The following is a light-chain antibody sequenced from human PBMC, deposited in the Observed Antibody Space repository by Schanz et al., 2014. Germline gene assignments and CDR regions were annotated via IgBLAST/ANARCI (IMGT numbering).Light chain of an antibody. CDR2: DVT. Sequence: QSALTQPPSASGSPGQSVTISCTGTSSDVGAYNYVSWYQQHPGKAPKLIISDVTRRPSGVPDRFSGSKSDNTASLTVSGLQAEDEADYYCQSYDSSLSGLVVFGGGTKLTVL. J-gene: IGLJ2*01. CDR3: QSYDSSLSGLVV. V-gene: IGLV2-8*01. CDR1: SSDVGAYNY.